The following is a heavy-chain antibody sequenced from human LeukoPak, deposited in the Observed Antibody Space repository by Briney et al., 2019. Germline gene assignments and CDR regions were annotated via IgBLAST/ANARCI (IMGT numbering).Heavy chain of an antibody. CDR3: ARENSTYYYDSSGYEFDP. V-gene: IGHV1-8*01. CDR1: GYTFTSYG. D-gene: IGHD3-22*01. CDR2: MNPNSGNT. Sequence: ASVKVSCKASGYTFTSYGINWVRQATGQGLEWMGWMNPNSGNTGYAQKFQGRVTTTRNTSISTAYMELSSLRSEDTAVYYCARENSTYYYDSSGYEFDPWGQGTLVTVSS. J-gene: IGHJ5*02.